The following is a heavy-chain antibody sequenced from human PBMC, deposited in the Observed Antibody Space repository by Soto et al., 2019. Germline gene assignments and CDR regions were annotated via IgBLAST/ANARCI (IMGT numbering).Heavy chain of an antibody. V-gene: IGHV4-38-2*01. Sequence: PSETLSLTCAVSGYSISSGYYWGWIRQPPGKGLEWIGSIYHSGSTYYNPSLKSRVTISVDTSKNQLSLKLSSVTAADTAVYYCARVGGYGMDVWGQGTMVTVSS. D-gene: IGHD3-10*01. CDR2: IYHSGST. CDR1: GYSISSGYY. J-gene: IGHJ6*02. CDR3: ARVGGYGMDV.